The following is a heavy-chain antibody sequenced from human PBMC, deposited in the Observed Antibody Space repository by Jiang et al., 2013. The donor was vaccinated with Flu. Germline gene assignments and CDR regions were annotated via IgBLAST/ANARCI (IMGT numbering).Heavy chain of an antibody. Sequence: VQPGGSLRLSCVASGFTFSDYWMHWVRQAPGKGLEWVANIKQDGSETYYVDSVKGRFTISRDNPKNSLYLQMNSLRAEDTAVYYCARRYFDWWGQGTLVTVSS. CDR3: ARRYFDW. J-gene: IGHJ4*02. D-gene: IGHD3-9*01. CDR2: IKQDGSET. V-gene: IGHV3-7*01. CDR1: GFTFSDYW.